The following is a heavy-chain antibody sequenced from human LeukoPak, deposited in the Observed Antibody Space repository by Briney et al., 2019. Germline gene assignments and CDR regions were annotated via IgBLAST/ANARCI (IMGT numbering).Heavy chain of an antibody. CDR2: ISAYNGNT. V-gene: IGHV1-18*01. CDR1: GYTFTSYG. D-gene: IGHD3-22*01. Sequence: ASVKVSCKASGYTFTSYGISWVRQAPGQGLEWTGWISAYNGNTNYAQKVQGRVTMTTDTSTSTAYMEMRSLRSDDTAVYYWARDRSYYYDISGYLDYWGQGNLVTVSS. CDR3: ARDRSYYYDISGYLDY. J-gene: IGHJ4*02.